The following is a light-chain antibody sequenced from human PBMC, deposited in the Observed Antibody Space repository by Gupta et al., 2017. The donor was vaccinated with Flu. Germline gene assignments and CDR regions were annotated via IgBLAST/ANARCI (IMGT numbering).Light chain of an antibody. V-gene: IGLV7-46*01. CDR1: TGAVTSGHY. CDR3: WLSDSGDRV. J-gene: IGLJ1*01. Sequence: QAVVTQEPSLTVSPGGTVTLTCGSSTGAVTSGHYPYCFQQKPGQAHRTLIYDTSNKPSWTPARFSGSLLGGKAALTLSGAQPEDEDEYYCWLSDSGDRVFGTGTKVTVL. CDR2: DTS.